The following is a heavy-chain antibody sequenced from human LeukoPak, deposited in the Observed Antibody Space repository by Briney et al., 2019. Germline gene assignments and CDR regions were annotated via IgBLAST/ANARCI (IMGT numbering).Heavy chain of an antibody. J-gene: IGHJ4*02. CDR3: AGGTGYSSGSGFDY. V-gene: IGHV4-34*01. CDR2: INHSGST. D-gene: IGHD6-19*01. CDR1: GGSFSGYY. Sequence: SETLSLTCAVYGGSFSGYYWSWIRQPPGKGLEWIGEINHSGSTNYNPSLKSRVTISVDTSKNQFSLKLSSVTAADTAVYYCAGGTGYSSGSGFDYWGQGTLVTVSS.